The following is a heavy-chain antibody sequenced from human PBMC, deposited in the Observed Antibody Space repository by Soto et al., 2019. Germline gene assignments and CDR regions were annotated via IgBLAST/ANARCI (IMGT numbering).Heavy chain of an antibody. J-gene: IGHJ5*02. CDR3: ASGPVPAANNWFDP. CDR2: IIPIFGTA. Sequence: ASVKVSCKASGGTFSSYAISWVRQAPGQGLEWMGGIIPIFGTANYAQKFQGRVTITADESTSTAYMELSSLRSEGTAVYYCASGPVPAANNWFDPWGQGTLVTVSS. CDR1: GGTFSSYA. V-gene: IGHV1-69*13. D-gene: IGHD2-2*01.